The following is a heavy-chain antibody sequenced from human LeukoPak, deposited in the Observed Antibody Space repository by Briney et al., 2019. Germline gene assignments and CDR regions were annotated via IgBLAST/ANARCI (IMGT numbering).Heavy chain of an antibody. Sequence: GGSLRLSCAASGFTFSSYSMNWVRQAPGKGLEWVSSISNSSSYIYYADSVKGRFTISRDNAKNSLYLQMNSLRAEDTAVYYCAKDKDMALDIWGQGTMVTVSS. CDR1: GFTFSSYS. CDR3: AKDKDMALDI. D-gene: IGHD2-15*01. V-gene: IGHV3-21*01. J-gene: IGHJ3*02. CDR2: ISNSSSYI.